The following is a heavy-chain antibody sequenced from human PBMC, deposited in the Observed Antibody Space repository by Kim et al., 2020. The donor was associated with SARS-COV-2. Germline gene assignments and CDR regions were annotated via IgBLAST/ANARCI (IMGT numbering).Heavy chain of an antibody. J-gene: IGHJ3*01. CDR1: GGTFSSYA. CDR3: ARQPPLRYYYGSGSYLGAFDL. D-gene: IGHD3-10*01. CDR2: IIPIFGTA. Sequence: SVKVSCKASGGTFSSYAISWVRQAPGQGLEWMGGIIPIFGTANYAQKFQGRVTITADESTSTAYMELSSLRSEDTAVYYCARQPPLRYYYGSGSYLGAFDLWGQGTMVTVSS. V-gene: IGHV1-69*13.